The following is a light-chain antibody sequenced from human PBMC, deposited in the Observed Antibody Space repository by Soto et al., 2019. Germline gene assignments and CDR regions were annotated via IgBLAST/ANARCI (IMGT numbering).Light chain of an antibody. CDR2: GAS. Sequence: EIVMTQSPATLSVSPGERATLSCRASQSVSSNLAWYQQKPGRAPRLLIYGASTRATGIPARFSGSGSGTEFTLTISSLQSEDFAVYYCQQYNNWPPLTVGGGTKGEIK. CDR3: QQYNNWPPLT. CDR1: QSVSSN. J-gene: IGKJ4*01. V-gene: IGKV3-15*01.